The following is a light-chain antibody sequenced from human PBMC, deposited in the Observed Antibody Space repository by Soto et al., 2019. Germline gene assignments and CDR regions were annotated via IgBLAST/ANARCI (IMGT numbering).Light chain of an antibody. J-gene: IGKJ3*01. Sequence: EIVMTQSPATLSVSPGERTTLSCRASQSVGSSLAWYQQKPGQPPRLLIHGTSTRATGIPDRFTGSGSGTEFTLTISSLQSEDSAVYYCQQYDNWPSFSFGPGTKGVIK. CDR1: QSVGSS. CDR2: GTS. CDR3: QQYDNWPSFS. V-gene: IGKV3-15*01.